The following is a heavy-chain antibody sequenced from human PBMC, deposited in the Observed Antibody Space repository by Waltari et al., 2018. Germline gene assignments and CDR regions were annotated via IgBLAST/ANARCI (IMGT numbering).Heavy chain of an antibody. CDR2: INLVNGNI. Sequence: QVQLVQSGAEVKKPGASVKVACKASGYTFTDYAVHWMRQAHGQGLVWVGGINLVNGNIKNAPKFEGTITSTRETSANTAYMELSRLRSEDTAVYYVARGGERSTWYSRFDPWGQGTLVSVSS. CDR1: GYTFTDYA. CDR3: ARGGERSTWYSRFDP. V-gene: IGHV1-3*01. D-gene: IGHD6-13*01. J-gene: IGHJ5*02.